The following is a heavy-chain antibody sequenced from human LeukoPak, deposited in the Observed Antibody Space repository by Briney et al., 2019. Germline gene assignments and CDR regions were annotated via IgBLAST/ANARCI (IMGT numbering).Heavy chain of an antibody. CDR2: ISGSGGST. CDR3: AKDSSSWYNWFDP. Sequence: GGSLRLSCAAPGFTFSSYAMSWVRQAPGKGLEWVSAISGSGGSTYYADSVKGRFTISRDNSKNTLYLQMNSLRAQDTAVYYCAKDSSSWYNWFDPWGQGTLVTVSS. J-gene: IGHJ5*02. CDR1: GFTFSSYA. D-gene: IGHD6-13*01. V-gene: IGHV3-23*01.